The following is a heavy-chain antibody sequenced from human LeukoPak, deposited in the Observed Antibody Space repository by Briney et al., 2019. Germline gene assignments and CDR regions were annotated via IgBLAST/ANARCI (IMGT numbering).Heavy chain of an antibody. CDR2: INQDGSEK. CDR3: AREYYSDSSGSDY. J-gene: IGHJ4*02. Sequence: GGSLRLSCAASGFTFSSYWMSWVLQAPGKGLEWVANINQDGSEKYSVDSVKGRFTISRDNAKNSLYLQMNSLRAEDTAVYYCAREYYSDSSGSDYWGQGTLVTVSS. D-gene: IGHD3-22*01. CDR1: GFTFSSYW. V-gene: IGHV3-7*05.